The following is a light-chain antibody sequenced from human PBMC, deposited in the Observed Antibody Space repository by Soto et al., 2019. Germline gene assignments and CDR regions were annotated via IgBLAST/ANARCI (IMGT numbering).Light chain of an antibody. CDR1: QSISSW. CDR3: QYYNDYCWT. V-gene: IGKV1-5*03. Sequence: DIQLTQSPSTLSASVGDRVTITCRASQSISSWLAWYQQQPWKAPNFLIYKTSNLESGVPSRFSRSGSGTESTPTISSVTHAVFATYYCQYYNDYCWTFGQGTKVEIK. J-gene: IGKJ1*01. CDR2: KTS.